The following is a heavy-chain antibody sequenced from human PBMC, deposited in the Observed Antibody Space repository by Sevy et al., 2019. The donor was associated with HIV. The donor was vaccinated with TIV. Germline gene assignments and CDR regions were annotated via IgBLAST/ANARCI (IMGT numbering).Heavy chain of an antibody. V-gene: IGHV3-49*03. CDR2: IRNTHYGGTT. J-gene: IGHJ3*02. CDR3: TRVNAFFYNSGSKDDAFDI. Sequence: GGSLRLSCTTSGFTFGDYALSWFRQAPGKGLEWVGFIRNTHYGGTTEYAASVKGIFTISRDDSKSIAYLQMNSLIIEDTAMYYCTRVNAFFYNSGSKDDAFDIWGQRTMVTVSS. D-gene: IGHD3-10*01. CDR1: GFTFGDYA.